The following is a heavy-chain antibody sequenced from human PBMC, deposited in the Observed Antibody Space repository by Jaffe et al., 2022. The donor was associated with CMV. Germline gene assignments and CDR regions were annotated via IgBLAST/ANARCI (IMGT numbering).Heavy chain of an antibody. D-gene: IGHD1-26*01. J-gene: IGHJ3*02. Sequence: QVQLQQWGAGLLKPSETLSLTCAVYGGSFSGYYWSWIRQPPGKGLEWIGEINHSGSTNYNPSLKSRVTISVDTSKNQFSLKLSSVTAADTAVYYCARREWELRWIGDAFDIWGQGTMVTVSS. CDR3: ARREWELRWIGDAFDI. CDR1: GGSFSGYY. V-gene: IGHV4-34*01. CDR2: INHSGST.